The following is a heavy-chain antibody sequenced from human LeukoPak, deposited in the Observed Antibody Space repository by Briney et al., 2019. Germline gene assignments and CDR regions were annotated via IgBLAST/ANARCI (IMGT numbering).Heavy chain of an antibody. D-gene: IGHD6-19*01. V-gene: IGHV3-7*03. CDR2: IKHDGSER. Sequence: GGSLRLSCAASGLTSGSYWMSWVRHTPGKGLEWVANIKHDGSERNYMESVKGRFTISRDNGKNSLHLQMNNLRAEDTAVHYCAAGSGWSSEYWGQGTLVTVSS. CDR3: AAGSGWSSEY. J-gene: IGHJ4*02. CDR1: GLTSGSYW.